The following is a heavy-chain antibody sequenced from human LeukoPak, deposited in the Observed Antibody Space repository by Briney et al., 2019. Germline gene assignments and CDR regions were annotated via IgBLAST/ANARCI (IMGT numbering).Heavy chain of an antibody. J-gene: IGHJ4*02. V-gene: IGHV4-34*01. D-gene: IGHD5-18*01. CDR3: ARAHTAMALPFDY. CDR2: INHSGST. Sequence: PSETLSLTCAVYGGSFSGYYWSWIRQPPGKGLEWIGEINHSGSTNYNPSLKSRVTISVDTSKNQFSLKPSSVTAADTAVYYCARAHTAMALPFDYWGQGTLVTVSS. CDR1: GGSFSGYY.